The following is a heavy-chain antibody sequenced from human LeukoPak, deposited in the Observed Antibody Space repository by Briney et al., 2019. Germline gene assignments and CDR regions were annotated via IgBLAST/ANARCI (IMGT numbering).Heavy chain of an antibody. CDR1: GGSFSGYY. V-gene: IGHV4-34*01. Sequence: SETLSLTCAVYGGSFSGYYWSWIRQPPGKGLEWIGEINHSGSTNYNPSLKSRVTISVDTSKNQFSLKLSSVTAADTAVYYCARDQQWLNAFDIWGQGTMVTVSS. J-gene: IGHJ3*02. CDR2: INHSGST. D-gene: IGHD6-19*01. CDR3: ARDQQWLNAFDI.